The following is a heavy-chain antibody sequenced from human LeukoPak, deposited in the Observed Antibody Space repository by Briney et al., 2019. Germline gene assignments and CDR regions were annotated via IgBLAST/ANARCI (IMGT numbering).Heavy chain of an antibody. CDR1: GFTFSSYS. J-gene: IGHJ4*02. V-gene: IGHV3-21*01. Sequence: GGSLRLSCAASGFTFSSYSMNWVRQAPGKGLEWVSSISSSSSYIYYADSVKGRFTISRDNAKNSLYLQMNSLRAVDTAVYYCARDRGYYSPPGDYWGRGTLVTVSS. CDR3: ARDRGYYSPPGDY. CDR2: ISSSSSYI. D-gene: IGHD3-3*01.